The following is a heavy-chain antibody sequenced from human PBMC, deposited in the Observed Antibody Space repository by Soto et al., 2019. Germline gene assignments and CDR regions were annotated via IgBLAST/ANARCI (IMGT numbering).Heavy chain of an antibody. Sequence: PSETLSLTCTVSGGSISSYYWSWIRQPPGKGLEWIGYIYYSGSTNYNPSLKSRVTISVDTSKNQFSLKLSSVTAADTAVYYCARERVLSFQENWFDPWGQGTLVTVSS. CDR3: ARERVLSFQENWFDP. D-gene: IGHD3-16*01. CDR1: GGSISSYY. V-gene: IGHV4-59*01. J-gene: IGHJ5*02. CDR2: IYYSGST.